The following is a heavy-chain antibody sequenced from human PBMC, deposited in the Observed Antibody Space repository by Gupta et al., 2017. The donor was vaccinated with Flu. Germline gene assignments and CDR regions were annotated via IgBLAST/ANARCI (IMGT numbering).Heavy chain of an antibody. CDR2: IKSKTDGGTT. D-gene: IGHD1-1*01. CDR1: AW. V-gene: IGHV3-15*01. CDR3: ATLNPFSWNDGGF. Sequence: AWMTWVRQAPGRGPEWVALIKSKTDGGTTDYAAPVKDRFTISRDDSEDTLYLQMTSLKTEDTAVYYCATLNPFSWNDGGFWGQGTLVTVSS. J-gene: IGHJ4*02.